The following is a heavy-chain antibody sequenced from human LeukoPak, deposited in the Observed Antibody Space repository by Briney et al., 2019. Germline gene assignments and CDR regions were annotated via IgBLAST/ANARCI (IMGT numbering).Heavy chain of an antibody. CDR3: ARGRGITMVRDLDY. J-gene: IGHJ4*02. D-gene: IGHD3-10*01. CDR1: GGSFSGYY. V-gene: IGHV4-34*01. CDR2: INHSGST. Sequence: PSETLSLTCAVYGGSFSGYYWSWIRQPPGKGLEWIGEINHSGSTNYNPSLKSRVTISVGTSKNQFSLKLSSVTAADTAVYYCARGRGITMVRDLDYWGQGTLVTVSS.